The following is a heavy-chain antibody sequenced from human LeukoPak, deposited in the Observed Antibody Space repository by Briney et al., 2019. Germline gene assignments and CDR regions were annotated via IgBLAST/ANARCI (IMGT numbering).Heavy chain of an antibody. V-gene: IGHV4-59*01. Sequence: SETLSLTCTVSGGSISSYYWSWVRQPPGKGLEWIGYIYYSGSTNYNPSLKSRVTVSVDTSKNQFSLKVSSVTAADTAVYYCARDRWLGYWGQGTLVTVSS. D-gene: IGHD5-18*01. J-gene: IGHJ4*02. CDR3: ARDRWLGY. CDR1: GGSISSYY. CDR2: IYYSGST.